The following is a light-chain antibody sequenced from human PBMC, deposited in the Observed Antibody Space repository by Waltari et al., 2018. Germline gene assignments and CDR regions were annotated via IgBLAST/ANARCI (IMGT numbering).Light chain of an antibody. Sequence: QSALTQPASVSGSPGQSITISCTGTSSDIGSYNFVSWYQQHPGQAPKLIIYDVNSRPSGGSSRFSCSKSGNTASLTISGLQAEDEADYYCSSYTSSITSIFGGGTKLTVL. CDR3: SSYTSSITSI. CDR2: DVN. J-gene: IGLJ2*01. V-gene: IGLV2-14*03. CDR1: SSDIGSYNF.